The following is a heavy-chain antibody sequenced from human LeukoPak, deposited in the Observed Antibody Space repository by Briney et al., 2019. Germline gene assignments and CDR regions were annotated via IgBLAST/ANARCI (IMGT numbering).Heavy chain of an antibody. Sequence: GGSLRLSCAASGFTFSTYAMSWVRQAPGKGLEWVSTIYYSGGNTYSADSVKGRFTISRDNAKNTLYLQMNSLRAEDTAVFYCAKDQGQAVVPRRFDYWGQGTLVTVSS. J-gene: IGHJ4*02. V-gene: IGHV3-23*01. CDR1: GFTFSTYA. CDR3: AKDQGQAVVPRRFDY. CDR2: IYYSGGNT. D-gene: IGHD2-15*01.